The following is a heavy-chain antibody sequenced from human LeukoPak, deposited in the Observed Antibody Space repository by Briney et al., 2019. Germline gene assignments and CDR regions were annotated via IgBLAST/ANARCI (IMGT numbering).Heavy chain of an antibody. Sequence: GGSLRLSCAASGFTFDDYAMHWVRQAPGKGLEWVSGISWNSGSIGYADSVKGRFTISRGNAKNSLYLQMNSLRAEDTALYYCAKDLGGEDYWGQGTLVTVSS. CDR1: GFTFDDYA. CDR3: AKDLGGEDY. V-gene: IGHV3-9*01. CDR2: ISWNSGSI. D-gene: IGHD2-15*01. J-gene: IGHJ4*02.